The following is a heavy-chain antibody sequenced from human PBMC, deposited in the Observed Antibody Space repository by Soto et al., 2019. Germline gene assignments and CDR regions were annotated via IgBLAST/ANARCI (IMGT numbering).Heavy chain of an antibody. CDR2: ISSSSSYI. D-gene: IGHD3-22*01. CDR1: GFTFSSYS. V-gene: IGHV3-21*01. Sequence: GGSLRLSCAASGFTFSSYSMNWVRQAPGKGLEWVSSISSSSSYIYYADSVKGRFTISRDNAKNSLYLQMNSLRAEDTAVYYCARDGYYDSSGYSYFDYWGQGTLVTVSS. CDR3: ARDGYYDSSGYSYFDY. J-gene: IGHJ4*02.